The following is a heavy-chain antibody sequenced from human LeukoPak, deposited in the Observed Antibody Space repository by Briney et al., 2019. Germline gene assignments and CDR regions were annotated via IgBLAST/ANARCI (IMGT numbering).Heavy chain of an antibody. CDR2: IIPIFGTA. D-gene: IGHD5-12*01. Sequence: SVKVSCKASGGTFSSYAISWVRQAPGQGLEWMGGIIPIFGTANYAQKFQGRVTITADESTSTAYMELSSLRSEDTAVYYCARGGGYSGYDLLYYYYYYMDVWGKGTTVTISS. J-gene: IGHJ6*03. CDR1: GGTFSSYA. CDR3: ARGGGYSGYDLLYYYYYYMDV. V-gene: IGHV1-69*13.